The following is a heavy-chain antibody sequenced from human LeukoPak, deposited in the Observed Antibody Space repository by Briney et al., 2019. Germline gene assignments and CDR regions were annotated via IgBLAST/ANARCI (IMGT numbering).Heavy chain of an antibody. Sequence: PSQTLSLTCTVSGGSISSDNSYWTWIRQPAGKGLEWIGRKYTSGSTNYNPSLKSRVTISVDTSKNQFSLKLSSVTAADTAVYYCARHRSGWLQSSFDYWGQGTLVTVSS. V-gene: IGHV4-61*02. CDR2: KYTSGST. D-gene: IGHD5-24*01. J-gene: IGHJ4*02. CDR3: ARHRSGWLQSSFDY. CDR1: GGSISSDNSY.